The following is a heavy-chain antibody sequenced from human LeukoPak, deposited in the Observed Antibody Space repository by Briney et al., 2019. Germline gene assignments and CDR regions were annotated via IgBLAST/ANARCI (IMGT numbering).Heavy chain of an antibody. CDR3: ARSGSWTLNFDS. CDR2: ISYIGST. J-gene: IGHJ4*02. V-gene: IGHV4-59*01. D-gene: IGHD6-13*01. CDR1: GGSLSSYY. Sequence: PSETLSLTCTVSGGSLSSYYWTWLRQPPGKGLEWIGYISYIGSTNYSPSLKSRVTISVDTSKNQFSLKVSSVTAADTAVYYCARSGSWTLNFDSWGQGTLVTVSS.